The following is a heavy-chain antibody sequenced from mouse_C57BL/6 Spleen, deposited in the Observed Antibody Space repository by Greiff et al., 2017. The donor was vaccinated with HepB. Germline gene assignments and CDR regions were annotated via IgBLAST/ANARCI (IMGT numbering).Heavy chain of an antibody. V-gene: IGHV1-69*01. CDR2: IDPSDSYT. Sequence: QVQLQQPGAELVMPGASVKLSCKASGYTFTSYWMHWVKQRPGQGLEWIGEIDPSDSYTNYNQKFKGKSTLTVDKSSSTAYMQLSSLTSEDAAVYSCARTYCYGSSYDYFDYWGQGTTLTVSS. J-gene: IGHJ2*01. CDR3: ARTYCYGSSYDYFDY. CDR1: GYTFTSYW. D-gene: IGHD1-1*01.